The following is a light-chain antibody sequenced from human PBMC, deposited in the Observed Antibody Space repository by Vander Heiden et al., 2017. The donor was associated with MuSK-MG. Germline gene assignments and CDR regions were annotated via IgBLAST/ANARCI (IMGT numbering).Light chain of an antibody. J-gene: IGKJ4*01. CDR3: QHYANLPLT. CDR1: QDISNY. V-gene: IGKV1-33*01. CDR2: DAS. Sequence: DIQMTQSPSSLPTSVGDRVTITCQASQDISNYLNWYQQKPGEAPKLLIYDASNLEIGVPSRFSGSGSGTDFTFTISSLQPEDVATYYCQHYANLPLTFGGGTKVEIK.